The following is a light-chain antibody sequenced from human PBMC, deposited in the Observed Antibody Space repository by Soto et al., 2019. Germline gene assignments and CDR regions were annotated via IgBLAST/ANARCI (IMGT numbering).Light chain of an antibody. CDR2: AAS. V-gene: IGKV1-9*01. Sequence: ILLTQSPSSLSAAVLCIFTITFRASQGIDTSLPWYQQKPGKAPKLLIYAASNFQSGVPSRFSGSGSGTHFTLTISSLQPEDFATYYCQQLHGYPITFGQGTRLEI. J-gene: IGKJ5*01. CDR1: QGIDTS. CDR3: QQLHGYPIT.